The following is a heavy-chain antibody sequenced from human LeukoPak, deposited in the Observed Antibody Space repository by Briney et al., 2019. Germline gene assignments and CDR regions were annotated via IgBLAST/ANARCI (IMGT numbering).Heavy chain of an antibody. Sequence: GGSLRLSCAASGFSFSDYWMSWVRQAPGKGLEWVANIKQDGREKHYVDSVKGRFTISRDNAKNSLYLQMNSLRAEDTAIYYCARKMGPYNGGDYWGQGTLVTVSS. V-gene: IGHV3-7*01. CDR1: GFSFSDYW. CDR3: ARKMGPYNGGDY. CDR2: IKQDGREK. D-gene: IGHD4-23*01. J-gene: IGHJ4*02.